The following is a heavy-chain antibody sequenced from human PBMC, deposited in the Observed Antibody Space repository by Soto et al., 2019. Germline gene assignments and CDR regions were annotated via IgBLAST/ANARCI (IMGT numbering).Heavy chain of an antibody. Sequence: QVQLVQSGAEMKKPGSSVKVSCKASGGTFSSYAISWVRQAPGQGLEWMGGIIPIFGTANYAQKFQGRVTITADESTSTAYMELCSLRYEDTALYYCARVRTVTTSYFDYWGQVTLVTVSS. CDR3: ARVRTVTTSYFDY. D-gene: IGHD4-17*01. V-gene: IGHV1-69*01. CDR2: IIPIFGTA. CDR1: GGTFSSYA. J-gene: IGHJ4*02.